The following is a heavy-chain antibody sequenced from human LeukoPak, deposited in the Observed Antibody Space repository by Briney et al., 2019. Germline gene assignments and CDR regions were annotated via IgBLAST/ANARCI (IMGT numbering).Heavy chain of an antibody. Sequence: ASVKVSCKASGYTFTCYYMHWVRRAPGQGLEWMGWINPNSGGTNYAQKFQGRVTMTRDTSISTSYMELSRLRSDDTAVYYCARAWLRLNPYFDYWGQGTLVTVSS. CDR1: GYTFTCYY. CDR3: ARAWLRLNPYFDY. V-gene: IGHV1-2*02. D-gene: IGHD5-12*01. J-gene: IGHJ4*02. CDR2: INPNSGGT.